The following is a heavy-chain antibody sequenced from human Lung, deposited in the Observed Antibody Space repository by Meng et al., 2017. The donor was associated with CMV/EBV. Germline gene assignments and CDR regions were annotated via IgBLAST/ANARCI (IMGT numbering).Heavy chain of an antibody. V-gene: IGHV3-15*01. D-gene: IGHD4-11*01. Sequence: GGSLRLSCAASGFTFSNAWMSWVRQAPGKGLEWVGRIKSKTDGGTTAYAAPMKGRFTISRDDSKNTLYLQMNSLKTEDTAVYYCTTVPYDYSDYASDYWGQGXLVTVSS. CDR1: GFTFSNAW. J-gene: IGHJ4*02. CDR3: TTVPYDYSDYASDY. CDR2: IKSKTDGGTT.